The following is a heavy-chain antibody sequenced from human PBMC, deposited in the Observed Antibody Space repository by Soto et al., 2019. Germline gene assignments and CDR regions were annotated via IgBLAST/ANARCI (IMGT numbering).Heavy chain of an antibody. D-gene: IGHD2-21*01. V-gene: IGHV1-8*01. CDR2: MNPNSGNT. Sequence: ASVKVSCKASGYTFTSYDINWVRQATGQGLEWMGWMNPNSGNTGYAQKFQGRVTMTRNTSISTAYMELSSLRSEDTAVYYCARGRAYCGGDCTDQDAFDIWGQGTMVTVSS. CDR3: ARGRAYCGGDCTDQDAFDI. CDR1: GYTFTSYD. J-gene: IGHJ3*02.